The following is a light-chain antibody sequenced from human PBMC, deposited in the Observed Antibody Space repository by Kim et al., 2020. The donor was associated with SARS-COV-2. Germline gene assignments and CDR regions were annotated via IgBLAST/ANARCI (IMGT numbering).Light chain of an antibody. CDR3: QQYDDYPRT. CDR2: AAS. Sequence: DIHMTQSPSSLSASVGDRVTITCRASQSISSWLVWYQHKPGKAPKCLIYAASSLHSGVPSRFSGSGSGTDFTLTISSLQPEDFATYYCQQYDDYPRTFGPGTRVESK. J-gene: IGKJ1*01. V-gene: IGKV1D-16*01. CDR1: QSISSW.